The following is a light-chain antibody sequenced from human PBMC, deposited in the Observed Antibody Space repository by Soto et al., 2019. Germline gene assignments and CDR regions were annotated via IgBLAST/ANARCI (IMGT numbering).Light chain of an antibody. J-gene: IGKJ1*01. CDR2: LGS. Sequence: IVMTQSPLSLSVTPVEAASISCMSSARLLHKNGYNYVDWYMQKPGQSPQLLIYLGSNRASGVPDRFSGSGSDTYFTLEISGVEADDVGVYYCMQPLENFRTFGQGTKVDIK. CDR1: ARLLHKNGYNY. CDR3: MQPLENFRT. V-gene: IGKV2-28*01.